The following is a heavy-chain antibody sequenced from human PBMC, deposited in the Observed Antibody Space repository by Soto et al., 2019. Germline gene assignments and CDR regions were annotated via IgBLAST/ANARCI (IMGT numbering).Heavy chain of an antibody. Sequence: GGSLRLSCAASGFTFNNYALSWVRQASGKGLEWVSSISGSGGSTYFADSVQGRFTISRDNSKNSLYLQMDSLTVEDTAVYYCAKPHYGHTRGSAGFYGMDVWGQGTTVTVSS. D-gene: IGHD4-17*01. J-gene: IGHJ6*02. CDR1: GFTFNNYA. CDR2: ISGSGGST. CDR3: AKPHYGHTRGSAGFYGMDV. V-gene: IGHV3-23*01.